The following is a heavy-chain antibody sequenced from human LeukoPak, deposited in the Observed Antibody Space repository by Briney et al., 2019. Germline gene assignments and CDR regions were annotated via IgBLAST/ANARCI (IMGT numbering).Heavy chain of an antibody. CDR3: AKGLSGYSSGWYDLDY. V-gene: IGHV3-23*01. CDR2: ISGSGGST. D-gene: IGHD6-19*01. CDR1: GFTFSSYA. J-gene: IGHJ4*02. Sequence: GGSLRLSCAASGFTFSSYAMSWVRQAPGKGLEWVSAISGSGGSTYYADSVKGRFTISRDNSENTLYLQMNSLRAEDTAVYYCAKGLSGYSSGWYDLDYWGQGTLVTVSS.